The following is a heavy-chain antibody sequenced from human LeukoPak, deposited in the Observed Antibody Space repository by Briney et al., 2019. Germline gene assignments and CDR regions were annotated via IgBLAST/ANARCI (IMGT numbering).Heavy chain of an antibody. CDR2: INHSGST. D-gene: IGHD5-18*01. CDR1: GGSFSGYY. CDR3: ARYGYSYGRRVQYYYYMDV. V-gene: IGHV4-34*01. J-gene: IGHJ6*03. Sequence: SETLSLTCAVYGGSFSGYYWSWIRQPPGKGLEWIGEINHSGSTNYNPSLKSRVTISVDTSKNQFSLKLSSVTAADTAVYYCARYGYSYGRRVQYYYYMDVWGKGTTVTVSS.